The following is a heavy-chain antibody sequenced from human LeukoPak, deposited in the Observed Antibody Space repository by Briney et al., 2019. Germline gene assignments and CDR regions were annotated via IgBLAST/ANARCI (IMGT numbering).Heavy chain of an antibody. CDR1: GLTFDEFG. V-gene: IGHV3-20*04. CDR2: INWNGGSK. D-gene: IGHD2-21*01. Sequence: PGGSLRLSCAVPGLTFDEFGMSWVRQSPGKGLEWVSGINWNGGSKGYADSVKGRFTISRDNAKNFLYLQMNSLRAEDTALYFCARSYSDFWPHDYWGQGTLVTVSS. J-gene: IGHJ4*02. CDR3: ARSYSDFWPHDY.